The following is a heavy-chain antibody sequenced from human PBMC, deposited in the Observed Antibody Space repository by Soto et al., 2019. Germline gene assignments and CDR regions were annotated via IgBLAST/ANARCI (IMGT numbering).Heavy chain of an antibody. CDR2: IVVGSGNT. V-gene: IGHV1-58*01. CDR1: GFTFTSSA. J-gene: IGHJ4*02. D-gene: IGHD1-26*01. CDR3: AAARVGATMTRFYYFDY. Sequence: ASVKVSCKASGFTFTSSAVQWVRQARGQRLEWIGWIVVGSGNTNYAQKFQERVTITRDMSTSTAYMELSSLRSEDTAVYYCAAARVGATMTRFYYFDYWGQGTLVTVSS.